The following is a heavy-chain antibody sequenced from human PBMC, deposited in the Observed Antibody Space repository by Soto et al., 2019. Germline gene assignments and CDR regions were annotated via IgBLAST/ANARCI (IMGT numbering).Heavy chain of an antibody. J-gene: IGHJ2*01. D-gene: IGHD6-19*01. CDR1: GGTFSSYT. CDR2: IIPILGIA. CDR3: ARAYSSAWYFDL. V-gene: IGHV1-69*02. Sequence: GASVKVSCKASGGTFSSYTISWVRQAPGQGLEWMGRIIPILGIANYAQKFQGRVTITADKSTSTAYMELSSLRSEDTAVYYCARAYSSAWYFDLWGRGTLVTVSS.